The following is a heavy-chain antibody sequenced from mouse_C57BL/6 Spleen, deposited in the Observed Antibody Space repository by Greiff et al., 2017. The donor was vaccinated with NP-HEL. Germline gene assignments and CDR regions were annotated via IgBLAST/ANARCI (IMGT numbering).Heavy chain of an antibody. J-gene: IGHJ1*03. D-gene: IGHD1-1*01. CDR3: AKWVTYCGSSYGYFDV. CDR1: GYTFTSYW. Sequence: QVQLQQPGAELVKPGASVKLSCKASGYTFTSYWMHWVKQRPGQGLEWIGMIHPNSGSTNYNEKFKSKATLTVDKSSSTAYMQLSSLTSEDSAVYYGAKWVTYCGSSYGYFDVWGTGTTVTVSS. V-gene: IGHV1-64*01. CDR2: IHPNSGST.